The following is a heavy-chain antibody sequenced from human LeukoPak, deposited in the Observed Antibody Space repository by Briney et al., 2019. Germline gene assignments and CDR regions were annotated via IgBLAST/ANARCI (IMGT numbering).Heavy chain of an antibody. V-gene: IGHV3-23*01. CDR3: AKSPDVVVPAAILGNWFDP. CDR2: ISGSGGST. J-gene: IGHJ5*02. CDR1: GFTVSTNY. Sequence: PGGSLRLSCAASGFTVSTNYMSWVRQAPGKGLEWVSAISGSGGSTYYADSVKGRFTISRDNSKNTLYLQMNSLRAEDTAVYYCAKSPDVVVPAAILGNWFDPWGQGTLVTVSS. D-gene: IGHD2-2*02.